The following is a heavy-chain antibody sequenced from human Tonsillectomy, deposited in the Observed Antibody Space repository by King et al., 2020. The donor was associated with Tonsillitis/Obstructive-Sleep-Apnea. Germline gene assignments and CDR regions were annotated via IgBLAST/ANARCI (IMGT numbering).Heavy chain of an antibody. D-gene: IGHD6-13*01. CDR2: IKQEGSEK. Sequence: VQLVESGGGLVQPGGSLRLSCAASGFTFSSYWMSWVRQAPGKGLEWVANIKQEGSEKYYVDSVKGRFTISRDNAKNSLYLQMNSLRAEDTAVYYCARDRGYSSGWYTNFDYWGQGTLVTVSS. CDR3: ARDRGYSSGWYTNFDY. J-gene: IGHJ4*02. CDR1: GFTFSSYW. V-gene: IGHV3-7*04.